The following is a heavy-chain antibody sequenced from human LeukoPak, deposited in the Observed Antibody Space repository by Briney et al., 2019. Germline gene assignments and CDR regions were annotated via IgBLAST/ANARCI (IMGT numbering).Heavy chain of an antibody. V-gene: IGHV3-53*01. CDR2: IYSGGST. Sequence: GGSLRLSCAASGFTVSSNYMSWVRQAPGKGLEWVSVIYSGGSTYYADSVKGRFTISRDNSKNTLHLQMNSLRAEDTAVYYCARSTDYDFWRGGYFDYXXXGTLVTVSS. J-gene: IGHJ4*02. D-gene: IGHD3-3*01. CDR3: ARSTDYDFWRGGYFDY. CDR1: GFTVSSNY.